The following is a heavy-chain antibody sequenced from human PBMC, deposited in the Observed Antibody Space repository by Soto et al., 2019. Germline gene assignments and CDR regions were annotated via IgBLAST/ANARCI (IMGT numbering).Heavy chain of an antibody. V-gene: IGHV3-30*04. J-gene: IGHJ4*02. D-gene: IGHD3-16*01. CDR2: ISYDGSNK. CDR1: GFTFSSYA. CDR3: ARDSERLLGL. Sequence: QVQLVGSGGGVVQPGRSLRLSCAASGFTFSSYAMHWVRQAPGKGLEWVAVISYDGSNKYYADSVKGRLTISRDNYKDTLYLQMNSLRAGHTAGFYCARDSERLLGLRGQGTLVTGS.